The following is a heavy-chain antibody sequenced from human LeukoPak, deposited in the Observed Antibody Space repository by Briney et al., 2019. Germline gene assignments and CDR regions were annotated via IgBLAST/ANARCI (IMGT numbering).Heavy chain of an antibody. Sequence: GESLKISCKASGYSFTNYWIAWVRQKPGKGLEWMGIMHPGESEINYSPSFEGQVSISADTSISTAYLEWYSLKASDSAIYYCAKTIASLGSGARYFDPWGQGTMITVSS. D-gene: IGHD5/OR15-5a*01. CDR3: AKTIASLGSGARYFDP. V-gene: IGHV5-51*01. CDR1: GYSFTNYW. J-gene: IGHJ5*02. CDR2: MHPGESEI.